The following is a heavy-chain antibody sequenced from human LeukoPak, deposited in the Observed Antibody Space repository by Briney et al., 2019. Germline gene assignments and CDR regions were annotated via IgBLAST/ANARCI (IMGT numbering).Heavy chain of an antibody. CDR2: IKQDGSEK. V-gene: IGHV3-7*03. CDR3: ARGYYYDSSGYYLDY. Sequence: GGSLRLSCAASGFTFSYYWMSWVRQAPGKGLEWVANIKQDGSEKFYVDSVKGRFTISRDSAKKLLCLQMNSLRTEDTAVYYCARGYYYDSSGYYLDYWGQGTLVTVSS. CDR1: GFTFSYYW. D-gene: IGHD3-22*01. J-gene: IGHJ4*02.